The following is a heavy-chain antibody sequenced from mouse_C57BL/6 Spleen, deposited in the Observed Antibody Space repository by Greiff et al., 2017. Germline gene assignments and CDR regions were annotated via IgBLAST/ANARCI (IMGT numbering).Heavy chain of an antibody. CDR3: ARSPTTVVAHWYFDV. CDR1: GYSITSDY. V-gene: IGHV3-8*01. CDR2: ISYSGST. D-gene: IGHD1-1*01. Sequence: EVMLVESGPGLAKPSQTLSLTCSVTGYSITSDYWNWIRKFPGNKLEYMGYISYSGSTYYNPSLKSRISITRDTSKNQYYLQLNAVTTEDTATYYCARSPTTVVAHWYFDVWGTGTTVTVSS. J-gene: IGHJ1*03.